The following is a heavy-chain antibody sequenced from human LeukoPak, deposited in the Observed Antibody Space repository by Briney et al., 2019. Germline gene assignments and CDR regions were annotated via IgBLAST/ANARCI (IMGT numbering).Heavy chain of an antibody. D-gene: IGHD4-23*01. CDR1: GFTFTGFF. J-gene: IGHJ5*02. V-gene: IGHV3-7*01. CDR2: INRDGTET. Sequence: PGGSLTLSCAASGFTFTGFFMSWLRQAPGKGLEWVANINRDGTETYYVGSVKGRFTISIDNAKNSVYLQMNSLRTEDTAIYYCAWSRWPEDLWGRGTLVTVSS. CDR3: AWSRWPEDL.